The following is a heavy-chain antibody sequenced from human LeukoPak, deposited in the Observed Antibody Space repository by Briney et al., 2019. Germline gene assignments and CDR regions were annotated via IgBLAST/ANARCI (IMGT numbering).Heavy chain of an antibody. J-gene: IGHJ4*02. CDR3: AKSSNSWYGGLFDY. CDR1: GFTFSSYE. D-gene: IGHD6-13*01. V-gene: IGHV3-48*03. CDR2: ISSSGSTI. Sequence: GGSLRLSCAASGFTFSSYEMNWVRQAPGKGLEWVSYISSSGSTIYYADSVKGRFTISRDNAKNSLYLQMNSLRAEDTAVYYCAKSSNSWYGGLFDYWGQGTLVTVSS.